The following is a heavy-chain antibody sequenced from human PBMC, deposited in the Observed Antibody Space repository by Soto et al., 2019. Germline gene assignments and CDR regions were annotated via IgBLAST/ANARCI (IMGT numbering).Heavy chain of an antibody. V-gene: IGHV4-30-4*01. Sequence: SETLSLTCTVSGGSISSGDYYWSWIRQPPGKGLEWIGYIYYSGNTYYNPSLKSRVTISVDTSKNQFSLKLSSVTAADTAVYYCARGREDYDFWSGYYFPPYFDYWGQGTLVTVSS. CDR2: IYYSGNT. CDR1: GGSISSGDYY. D-gene: IGHD3-3*01. CDR3: ARGREDYDFWSGYYFPPYFDY. J-gene: IGHJ4*02.